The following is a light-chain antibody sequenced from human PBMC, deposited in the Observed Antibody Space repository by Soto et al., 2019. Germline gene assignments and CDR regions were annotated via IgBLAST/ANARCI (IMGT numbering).Light chain of an antibody. CDR2: HVT. Sequence: QSALTQPASVSGSPGQSITISCTGTSSDNGHYDYVSWYQQHPGKAPKLMIYHVTYRPSGVSNRYSGSKAGNSASLTISGLQADDEAEYYGCARTTSHTYVVGSGTKVTVL. CDR3: CARTTSHTYV. J-gene: IGLJ1*01. CDR1: SSDNGHYDY. V-gene: IGLV2-14*03.